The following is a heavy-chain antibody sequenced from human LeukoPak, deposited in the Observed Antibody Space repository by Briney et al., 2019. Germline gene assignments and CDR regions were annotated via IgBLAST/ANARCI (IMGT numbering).Heavy chain of an antibody. V-gene: IGHV4-30-2*01. D-gene: IGHD4-17*01. CDR1: GGSISSGGYS. CDR2: IYHSGST. Sequence: SETLSLTCTVSGGSISSGGYSWSWIRQPPGKGLEWIGYIYHSGSTYYNPSLKSRVTISVDRSKNQFSLKLSSVTAADTAVYYCARARRNGDYTHFDYWGQGTLVTVSS. J-gene: IGHJ4*02. CDR3: ARARRNGDYTHFDY.